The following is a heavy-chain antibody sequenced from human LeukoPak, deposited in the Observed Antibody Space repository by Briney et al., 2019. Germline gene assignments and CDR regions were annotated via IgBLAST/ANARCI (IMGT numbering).Heavy chain of an antibody. D-gene: IGHD3-9*01. J-gene: IGHJ4*02. CDR3: ASRNYDILTGYPEGPFDY. CDR1: GGSISSYY. CDR2: IYYSEST. V-gene: IGHV4-59*01. Sequence: SETLSLTCTVSGGSISSYYWSWTRQPPGKGLEWIGYIYYSESTNYNPSLKSRVTISVDTSKNQFSLKLSSVTAADTAVYYCASRNYDILTGYPEGPFDYWGQGTLVTVSS.